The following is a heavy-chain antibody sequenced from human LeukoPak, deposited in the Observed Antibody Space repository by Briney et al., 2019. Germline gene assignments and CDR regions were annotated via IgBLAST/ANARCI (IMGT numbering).Heavy chain of an antibody. CDR1: GFSFSAYG. CDR3: ARSQSSSLIDY. Sequence: GRSLRLSCAASGFSFSAYGVHWVRQAPGEGLEWVAVIWYDGSSKDYADSVKGRFTFSRDNSKDTLYLQMNSLTVEDTAVYYCARSQSSSLIDYWGQGTLVTVSS. V-gene: IGHV3-33*01. J-gene: IGHJ4*02. CDR2: IWYDGSSK. D-gene: IGHD6-13*01.